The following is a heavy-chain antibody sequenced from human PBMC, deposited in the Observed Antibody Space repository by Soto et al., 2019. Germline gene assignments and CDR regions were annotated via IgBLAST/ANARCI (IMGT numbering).Heavy chain of an antibody. CDR1: GYTFTGYY. CDR2: INPNSGGT. V-gene: IGHV1-2*02. CDR3: ARTSRGVVIPFDY. J-gene: IGHJ4*02. D-gene: IGHD3-3*01. Sequence: ASVKVSCKASGYTFTGYYMHWVRQAPGQGLEWMGWINPNSGGTNYAQKFQGRVTMTRDTSISTAYMELSRLRSDDTAVYYCARTSRGVVIPFDYWGQGTLVTVPS.